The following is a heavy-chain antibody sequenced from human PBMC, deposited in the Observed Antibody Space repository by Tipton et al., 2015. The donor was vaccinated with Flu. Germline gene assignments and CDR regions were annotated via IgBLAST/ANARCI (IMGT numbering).Heavy chain of an antibody. D-gene: IGHD3-3*01. V-gene: IGHV3-23*01. J-gene: IGHJ3*02. CDR3: ARVAGVLRFLEWLSSGAFDI. Sequence: SGAEVKKPGSSVKVSCKASGGTFSSYAMSWVRQAPGKGLEWVSAISGSGGSTYYADSVKGRFTISRDNSKNSLYLQMNSLRAEDTAVYYCARVAGVLRFLEWLSSGAFDIWGQGTMVTVSS. CDR1: GGTFSSYA. CDR2: ISGSGGST.